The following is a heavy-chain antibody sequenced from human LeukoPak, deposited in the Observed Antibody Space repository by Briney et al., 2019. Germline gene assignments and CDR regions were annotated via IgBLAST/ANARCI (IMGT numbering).Heavy chain of an antibody. V-gene: IGHV3-64*01. CDR3: ARRGPEYQLLYLDV. D-gene: IGHD2-2*01. CDR1: GFTFSSYA. J-gene: IGHJ6*03. CDR2: ISSNGGST. Sequence: GGSLRLSCAASGFTFSSYAMHWVRQAPGKGLEYVSAISSNGGSTYYANSVKGRFTISRDNSRSTLYLQMGSLRAEDMAVYYCARRGPEYQLLYLDVWGKGTTVTVSS.